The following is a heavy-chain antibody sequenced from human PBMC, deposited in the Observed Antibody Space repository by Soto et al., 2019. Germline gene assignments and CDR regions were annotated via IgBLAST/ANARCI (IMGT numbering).Heavy chain of an antibody. CDR3: ARHYDSSGYYYDDYFDY. CDR2: IDPSDSYT. CDR1: GYSFTSYW. Sequence: GESLKISCKGSGYSFTSYWISWVRQMPGKGLEWMGRIDPSDSYTNYSPSFQGHVTTSADKSISTAYLQWSSLKASDTAMYYCARHYDSSGYYYDDYFDYWGQGTLVTVSS. D-gene: IGHD3-22*01. V-gene: IGHV5-10-1*01. J-gene: IGHJ4*02.